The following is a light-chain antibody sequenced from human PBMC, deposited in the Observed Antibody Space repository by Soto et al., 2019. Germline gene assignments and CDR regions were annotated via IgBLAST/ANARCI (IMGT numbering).Light chain of an antibody. J-gene: IGKJ2*01. CDR3: QQYKNWPPYT. CDR1: QSVSNN. CDR2: GAS. Sequence: EIVMTQSPATLSVSPGDRATLSCRASQSVSNNLVWYQQKPGQAPRLLIYGASTRATGIPARFSGSGSGTEFTLTISSLQSEDFAVYYCQQYKNWPPYTFGQGTKLEIK. V-gene: IGKV3-15*01.